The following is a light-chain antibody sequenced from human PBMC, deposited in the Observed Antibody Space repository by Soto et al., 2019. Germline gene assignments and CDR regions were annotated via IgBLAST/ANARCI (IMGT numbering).Light chain of an antibody. J-gene: IGKJ1*01. Sequence: DIQMTQSPSSLSASVGDRVTITCRTSQTISSYLNWYQQKPGKAPKFLIYAASSLQSGVPSRFSGSGSGTDFTLTISSLQPEDLAIYFCQQTYSTPRTFGQGTKVEIK. CDR2: AAS. V-gene: IGKV1-39*01. CDR3: QQTYSTPRT. CDR1: QTISSY.